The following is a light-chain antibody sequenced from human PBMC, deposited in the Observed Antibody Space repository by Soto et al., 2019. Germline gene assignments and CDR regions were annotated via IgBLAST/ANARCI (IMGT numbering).Light chain of an antibody. CDR2: RSS. CDR1: QNIIDY. CDR3: QQTYSLST. Sequence: DLQMTQSPSSLSASIGDRVTITCRASQNIIDYLNWYQQKPGRAPELLIYRSSNLQGGVPSRFSGWGSGTEFTLAISSLQPADFATYYCQQTYSLSTFGQGTRLEIK. V-gene: IGKV1-39*01. J-gene: IGKJ2*01.